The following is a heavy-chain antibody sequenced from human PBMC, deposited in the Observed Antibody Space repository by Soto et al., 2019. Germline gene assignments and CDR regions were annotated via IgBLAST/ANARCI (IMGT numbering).Heavy chain of an antibody. CDR1: GYTFTSYY. CDR2: INPRGGST. D-gene: IGHD3-10*01. Sequence: ASVKVSCMASGYTFTSYYMHWVRRAPGQVLEWMGIINPRGGSTSYAQKFQDRVTMTRDTATSTVYMELSSLRSEDTAVYYSAREAGDPEWRFGELCVLYNYYGMDVWGQGTTVTVSS. J-gene: IGHJ6*02. V-gene: IGHV1-46*01. CDR3: AREAGDPEWRFGELCVLYNYYGMDV.